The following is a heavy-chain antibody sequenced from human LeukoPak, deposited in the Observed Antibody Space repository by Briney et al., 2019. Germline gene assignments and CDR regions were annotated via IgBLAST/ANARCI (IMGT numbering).Heavy chain of an antibody. Sequence: ASVKVSCKASGYTFISYDINWVRQATGQGLEWMGWMNPNSGNTGYAQKFQGRVTMTRNTSISTAYVELSSLRSEDTAVYYCARADIVATIGGFDYWGQGTLVTVSS. CDR3: ARADIVATIGGFDY. D-gene: IGHD5-12*01. CDR1: GYTFISYD. J-gene: IGHJ4*02. V-gene: IGHV1-8*01. CDR2: MNPNSGNT.